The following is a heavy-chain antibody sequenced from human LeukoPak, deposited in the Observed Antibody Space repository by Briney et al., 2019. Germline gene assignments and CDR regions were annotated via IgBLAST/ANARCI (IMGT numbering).Heavy chain of an antibody. CDR1: EFTFSTYS. D-gene: IGHD1-26*01. CDR3: ATSGSYRFDY. V-gene: IGHV3-48*02. CDR2: ISGSSSTI. J-gene: IGHJ4*02. Sequence: GRSLRLSCAASEFTFSTYSMNWVRQAPGKGLEWVSFISGSSSTIYYADSVKGRFTISRDNAQNSLYLQMNSLRDEDTAVYYCATSGSYRFDYWGQGTLVTVSS.